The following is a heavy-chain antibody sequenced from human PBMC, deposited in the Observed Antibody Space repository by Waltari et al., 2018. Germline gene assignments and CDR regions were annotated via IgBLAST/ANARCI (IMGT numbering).Heavy chain of an antibody. V-gene: IGHV1-2*04. Sequence: QVQLVQSGAEVKKPGASVKVSRKASGYTFTGYYMHWVRQAPGQGLEWMGLVNPNRGVKSYAQKFQDWFTRTRDTSISTAYMELSRLRSDDTAVYYCARSSPRGYYDSSGYSHFDLWGRGTLVTVSS. CDR3: ARSSPRGYYDSSGYSHFDL. J-gene: IGHJ2*01. CDR2: VNPNRGVK. D-gene: IGHD3-22*01. CDR1: GYTFTGYY.